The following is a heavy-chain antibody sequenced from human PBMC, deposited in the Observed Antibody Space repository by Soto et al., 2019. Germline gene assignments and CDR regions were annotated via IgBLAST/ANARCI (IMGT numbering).Heavy chain of an antibody. CDR2: IIPIFGTA. V-gene: IGHV1-69*13. Sequence: SVKVSCKASGGTFSSYAISWVRQAPGQGLEWMGGIIPIFGTANYAQKFQGRVTITADESTSTAYMELSSLRSEDTAVYYCARDEQLWLPYAYWGQGTLVTVSS. D-gene: IGHD5-18*01. CDR1: GGTFSSYA. CDR3: ARDEQLWLPYAY. J-gene: IGHJ4*02.